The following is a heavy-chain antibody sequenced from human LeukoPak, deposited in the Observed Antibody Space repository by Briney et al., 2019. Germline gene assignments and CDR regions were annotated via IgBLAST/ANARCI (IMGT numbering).Heavy chain of an antibody. J-gene: IGHJ3*02. CDR2: INHSGST. CDR1: GGSFSGYY. D-gene: IGHD6-6*01. V-gene: IGHV4-34*01. Sequence: NPSETLSLTCAVYGGSFSGYYWSWIRQPPGKGLEWIGEINHSGSTNYNPSLRSRVTISVDTSKNQFSLKLSSVTAADTAVYYCVRRVAVRGFYGFDIWGQGAMVTVSS. CDR3: VRRVAVRGFYGFDI.